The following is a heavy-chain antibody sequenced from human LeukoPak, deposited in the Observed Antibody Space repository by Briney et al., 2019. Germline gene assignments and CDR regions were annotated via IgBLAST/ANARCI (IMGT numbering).Heavy chain of an antibody. Sequence: ASVKVSCKASGYTFTSYGISWLRQAPGQGLESMGWISTYNGNTNYAQKLQDRVTMTTDTSTTTAYMDLRSLRTDDTAIYYCASWFLGGNYALGYWGQGTRVTVSS. J-gene: IGHJ4*02. V-gene: IGHV1-18*01. CDR2: ISTYNGNT. CDR3: ASWFLGGNYALGY. CDR1: GYTFTSYG. D-gene: IGHD4-11*01.